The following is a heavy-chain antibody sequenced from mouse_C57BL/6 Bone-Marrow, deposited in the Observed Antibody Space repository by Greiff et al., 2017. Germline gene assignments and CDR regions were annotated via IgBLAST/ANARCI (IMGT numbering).Heavy chain of an antibody. D-gene: IGHD1-1*01. V-gene: IGHV1-39*01. CDR2: INPNSGTT. CDR3: ARWVFYGSIDY. J-gene: IGHJ3*01. Sequence: EVQLQQSGPELVKPGASVKLSCKASGYSFTDYNMNWVKQSTGKSLEWIGIINPNSGTTNYNEKFKGKATLTVDKSSSTAYTQLNSLTSEDSAVYYCARWVFYGSIDYWGQGTSVTVSA. CDR1: GYSFTDYN.